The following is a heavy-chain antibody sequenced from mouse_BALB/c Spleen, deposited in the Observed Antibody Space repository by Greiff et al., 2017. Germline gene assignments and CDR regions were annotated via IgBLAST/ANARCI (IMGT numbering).Heavy chain of an antibody. D-gene: IGHD2-1*01. V-gene: IGHV1-67*01. J-gene: IGHJ2*01. CDR3: ARENGNYFDY. CDR1: GYTFTDYA. Sequence: QVQLKQSGPELVRPGVSVKISCKGSGYTFTDYAMHWVKQSHAKSLEWIGVISTYYGNTNYNQKFKGKATMTVDKSSSTAYMELARLTSEDSAIYYCARENGNYFDYWGQGTTLTVSS. CDR2: ISTYYGNT.